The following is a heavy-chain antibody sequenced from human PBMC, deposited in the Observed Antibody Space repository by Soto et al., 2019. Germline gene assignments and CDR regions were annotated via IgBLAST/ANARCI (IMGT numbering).Heavy chain of an antibody. CDR1: GYTFTSYA. CDR2: INAGNGNT. D-gene: IGHD6-13*01. V-gene: IGHV1-3*01. J-gene: IGHJ4*02. CDR3: ARDAIPRYSSSWTLGGNDY. Sequence: QVQLVQSGAEVKKPGASVKVSCKASGYTFTSYAMHWVRQAPGQRLEWMGWINAGNGNTKYSQKFQGRVTITRDTSASTAYMELSSLRSEDTAVYYCARDAIPRYSSSWTLGGNDYWGLGTLVTVSS.